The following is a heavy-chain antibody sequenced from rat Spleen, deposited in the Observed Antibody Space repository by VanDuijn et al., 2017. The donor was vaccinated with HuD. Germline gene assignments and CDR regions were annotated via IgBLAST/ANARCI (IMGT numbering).Heavy chain of an antibody. CDR3: ARHNSGYGVMDA. V-gene: IGHV5-25*01. Sequence: EVQLVESGGGLVQPGRSLKLSCAASGFTFSNYDMAWIRQAPGKGLEWVASITNTGGSTYYPDSVKGRFTNSRDNAKSTLYLQMDSLRSEDTATYYCARHNSGYGVMDAWGQGASVTVSS. CDR2: ITNTGGST. CDR1: GFTFSNYD. D-gene: IGHD4-3*01. J-gene: IGHJ4*01.